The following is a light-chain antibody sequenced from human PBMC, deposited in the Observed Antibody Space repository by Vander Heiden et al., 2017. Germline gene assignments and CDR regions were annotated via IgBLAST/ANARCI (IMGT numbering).Light chain of an antibody. CDR3: QQYQKWPPT. J-gene: IGKJ1*01. CDR1: QSVRGI. V-gene: IGKV3-15*01. CDR2: GAS. Sequence: EIVITQSPATLCVSPGETATLACRASQSVRGIVAWYQQIPGQAPRLLIYGASTRDTGIPARFSGSGSGTDFTLTISSLQSEDFAVYYCQQYQKWPPTFGQGTKVEIK.